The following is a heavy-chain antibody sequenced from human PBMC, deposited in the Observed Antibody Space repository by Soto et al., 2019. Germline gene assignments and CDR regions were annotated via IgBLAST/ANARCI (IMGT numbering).Heavy chain of an antibody. J-gene: IGHJ5*02. D-gene: IGHD4-17*01. CDR2: INPNSGGT. CDR3: ARDRGDDYGDYGWFDP. Sequence: QVQLVQSGAEVKKPGASVKVSCKASGYTFTGYYMHWVRQAPGQGLEWMGWINPNSGGTNYAQKFQGRVTMTRDTSISTVYMELSRLRSDDTAVYYCARDRGDDYGDYGWFDPWGQGTLVTVSS. CDR1: GYTFTGYY. V-gene: IGHV1-2*02.